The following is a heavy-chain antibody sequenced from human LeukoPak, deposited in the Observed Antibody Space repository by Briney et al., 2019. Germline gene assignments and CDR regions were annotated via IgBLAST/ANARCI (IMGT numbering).Heavy chain of an antibody. Sequence: PGRSLRLSCAASGFTFSSYAMSWVRQAPGKGLEWVSAISGSGGSTYYADSVKGRFTISRDNSKNTLYLQMNSLRAEDTAVYYCAKGGKYQLFRVYYFDYWGQGTLVTVSS. CDR3: AKGGKYQLFRVYYFDY. CDR1: GFTFSSYA. D-gene: IGHD2-2*01. V-gene: IGHV3-23*01. CDR2: ISGSGGST. J-gene: IGHJ4*02.